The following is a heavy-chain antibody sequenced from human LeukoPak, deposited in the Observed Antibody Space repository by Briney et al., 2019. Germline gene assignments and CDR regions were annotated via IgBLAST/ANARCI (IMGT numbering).Heavy chain of an antibody. J-gene: IGHJ4*02. CDR2: IYSGGST. CDR3: AASSSWSLSFDY. V-gene: IGHV3-53*01. D-gene: IGHD6-13*01. Sequence: GGSLRLSCAASGFTVSSNYMSWVRQAPGKGLEWVSVIYSGGSTYYADSVKGRFTISRDNSKNTLYLQMNSLRAEDTAVYYCAASSSWSLSFDYWGQGTLVTVSS. CDR1: GFTVSSNY.